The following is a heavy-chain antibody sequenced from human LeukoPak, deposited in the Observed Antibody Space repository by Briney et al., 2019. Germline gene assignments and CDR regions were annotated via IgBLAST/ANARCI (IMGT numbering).Heavy chain of an antibody. CDR3: ATVRGYDSSGYYPGAFDY. CDR2: FDPEDSET. V-gene: IGHV1-24*01. D-gene: IGHD3-22*01. J-gene: IGHJ4*02. CDR1: GYTLTELS. Sequence: ASVKVSCTVSGYTLTELSMHWVRQAPGKGLGWMGGFDPEDSETIYAQKFQGRVTMTEDTSTVTAYLELSSLRSEDPAVYYCATVRGYDSSGYYPGAFDYWGQGTLVTVSS.